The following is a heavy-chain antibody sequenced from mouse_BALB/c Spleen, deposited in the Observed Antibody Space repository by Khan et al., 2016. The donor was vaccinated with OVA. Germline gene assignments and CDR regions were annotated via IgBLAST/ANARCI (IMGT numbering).Heavy chain of an antibody. CDR1: GYTFTSYW. CDR3: ARDRIDY. Sequence: QVQLQQSGAELAKPGASVKMSCKASGYTFTSYWMHWVKQRPGQGLEWIGYINPSVGYTVYNQKFMDKATLTADKSSSTAYMQLSSLTSEDSAVYYCARDRIDYWGQGTTLTVSS. CDR2: INPSVGYT. J-gene: IGHJ2*01. V-gene: IGHV1-7*01.